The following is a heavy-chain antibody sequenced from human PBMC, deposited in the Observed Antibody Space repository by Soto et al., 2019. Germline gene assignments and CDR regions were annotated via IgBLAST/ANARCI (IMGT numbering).Heavy chain of an antibody. CDR1: GFTFSSYW. Sequence: HPGGSLRLACAASGFTFSSYWMSWVRQAPGKGLEWVANIKQDGSEKYYVDSVKGRFTISRDNAKNSLYLQMNSLRAEDTAVYYCARDRYSYYDFWSGSLPYYYYGMDVWGQGTTVTV. CDR3: ARDRYSYYDFWSGSLPYYYYGMDV. D-gene: IGHD3-3*01. CDR2: IKQDGSEK. J-gene: IGHJ6*02. V-gene: IGHV3-7*01.